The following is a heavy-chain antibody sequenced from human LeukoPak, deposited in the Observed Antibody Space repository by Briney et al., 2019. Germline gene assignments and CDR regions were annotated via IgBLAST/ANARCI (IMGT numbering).Heavy chain of an antibody. V-gene: IGHV3-7*01. D-gene: IGHD3-22*01. J-gene: IGHJ4*02. Sequence: AGGSLRLSCAASGFTFSSYWMSWVRQAPGKGLEWVANIKQDGSEKYYVDSVKGRFTISRDNAKNSLYLQMNSLRAEDTAVYYCASPNYYDSSGFVYWGQGTLVTVSS. CDR1: GFTFSSYW. CDR3: ASPNYYDSSGFVY. CDR2: IKQDGSEK.